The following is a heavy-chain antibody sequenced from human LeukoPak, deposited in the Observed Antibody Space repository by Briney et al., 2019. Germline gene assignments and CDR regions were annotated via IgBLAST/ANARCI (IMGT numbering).Heavy chain of an antibody. J-gene: IGHJ4*02. Sequence: PGGSLRLSCAASGFTFSNAWMSWVRQAPGKGLEWVGRIKSKTDGGTTDYAAPVKGRFTISRDDSKNTLYLQMNSLKTEDTAVYYCRSGSYYSRSYYFDYWGQGTLVTVSS. CDR1: GFTFSNAW. CDR2: IKSKTDGGTT. CDR3: RSGSYYSRSYYFDY. D-gene: IGHD1-26*01. V-gene: IGHV3-15*01.